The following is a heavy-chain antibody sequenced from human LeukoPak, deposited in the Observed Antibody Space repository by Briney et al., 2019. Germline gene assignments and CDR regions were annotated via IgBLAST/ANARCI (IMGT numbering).Heavy chain of an antibody. J-gene: IGHJ4*02. CDR1: GFTFSSYA. CDR3: ARDSAWLSYFDY. Sequence: GGSLTLSCGASGFTFSSYAMHWVRRAPGKGLEWVAAISSDGSNKYYADSVKGRFTISRDNSKNTLYLQMNSLRTEDAAVYYCARDSAWLSYFDYWGQGSLVTVSS. V-gene: IGHV3-30-3*01. D-gene: IGHD3-22*01. CDR2: ISSDGSNK.